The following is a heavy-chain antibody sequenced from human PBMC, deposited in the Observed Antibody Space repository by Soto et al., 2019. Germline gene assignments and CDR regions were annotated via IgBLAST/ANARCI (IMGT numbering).Heavy chain of an antibody. V-gene: IGHV4-59*08. CDR1: GGSISSYY. CDR3: ARHPGDYGDYYFDY. D-gene: IGHD4-17*01. J-gene: IGHJ4*02. Sequence: SETLSLTWTVSGGSISSYYWSWIRQPPGKGLEWIGYIYYSGSTNYNPSLKSRVTISVDTSKNQFSLKLSSVTAADTAVYYCARHPGDYGDYYFDYWGQGTLVTVSS. CDR2: IYYSGST.